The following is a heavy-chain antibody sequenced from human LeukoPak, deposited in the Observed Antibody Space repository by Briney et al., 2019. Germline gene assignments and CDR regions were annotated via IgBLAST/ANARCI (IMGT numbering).Heavy chain of an antibody. CDR2: IIPIFGTA. J-gene: IGHJ3*02. CDR3: AREGNFDAFDI. CDR1: GGTFSSYA. Sequence: ASVKVSCKASGGTFSSYAISWVRQTPGQGLEWMGGIIPIFGTANYAQKFQGRVTITADKSTSTAYMELSSLRSEDTAVYYCAREGNFDAFDIWGQRTMVTVSS. V-gene: IGHV1-69*06. D-gene: IGHD1-7*01.